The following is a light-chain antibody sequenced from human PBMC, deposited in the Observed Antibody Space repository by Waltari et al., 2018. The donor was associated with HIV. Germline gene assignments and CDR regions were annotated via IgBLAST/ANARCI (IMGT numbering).Light chain of an antibody. Sequence: QSALTQPPSAFGSPGQSVTMSSTGTSSDIGGYNYVSWYQQHPGKAPKLIMTEVTKRPSGVPDRFSGSKSGNTASLTVSGLQAEDEAHYYCSSYAPTNKFYVLFGGGTTLTVL. CDR1: SSDIGGYNY. V-gene: IGLV2-8*01. CDR3: SSYAPTNKFYVL. CDR2: EVT. J-gene: IGLJ2*01.